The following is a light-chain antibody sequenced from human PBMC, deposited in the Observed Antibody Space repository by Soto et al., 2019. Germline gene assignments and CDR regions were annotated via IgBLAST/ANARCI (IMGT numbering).Light chain of an antibody. Sequence: ETVLTQSPVTLSLSPGERATLSCRASQSVYRPLAWYQQKLGQAPRLLIYDASKRATGTPARFSGSGSGTDFALTISSLEPEDFGIYYCQHRSDRALTFGGGTKVEI. J-gene: IGKJ4*01. CDR3: QHRSDRALT. CDR1: QSVYRP. V-gene: IGKV3-11*01. CDR2: DAS.